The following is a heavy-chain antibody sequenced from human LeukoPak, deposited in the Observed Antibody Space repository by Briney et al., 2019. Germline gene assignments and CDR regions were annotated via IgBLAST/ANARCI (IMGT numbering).Heavy chain of an antibody. V-gene: IGHV3-30*03. Sequence: GGSLRLSCAASGFTFSSYGMHWVRQAPGKGLEWVAVISYDGSNKYYADSVKGRFTISRDNAKNSLYLQMNSLRAEDTALYYCARDNGVGIAVAFDYWGQGTLVTVSS. CDR1: GFTFSSYG. CDR2: ISYDGSNK. CDR3: ARDNGVGIAVAFDY. J-gene: IGHJ4*02. D-gene: IGHD6-19*01.